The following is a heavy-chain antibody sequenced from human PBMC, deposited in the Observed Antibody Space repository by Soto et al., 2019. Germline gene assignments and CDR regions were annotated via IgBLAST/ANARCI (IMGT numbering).Heavy chain of an antibody. V-gene: IGHV3-33*01. CDR2: IWSDGTYK. D-gene: IGHD2-15*01. J-gene: IGHJ4*02. CDR1: GFTFSTYG. CDR3: ARDYGHWRGGICYSYFEY. Sequence: QVQLVESGGGVVQPGRSLRLSCAASGFTFSTYGMQWVRQAPGKGLEWVAVIWSDGTYKYHADSVQGRFTISRDNSKNSLYMQLDSRGAEDTAVYYWARDYGHWRGGICYSYFEYWCQGTL.